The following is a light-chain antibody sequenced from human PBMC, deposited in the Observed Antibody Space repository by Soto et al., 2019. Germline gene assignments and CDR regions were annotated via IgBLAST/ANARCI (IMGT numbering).Light chain of an antibody. CDR2: LNSDGSH. J-gene: IGLJ2*01. V-gene: IGLV4-69*01. CDR3: QTWGTGIQV. Sequence: QTVVTQSPSASASLGASVKLTCTLSSAHSSYAIAWHQQQPEKGPRYLMKLNSDGSHSKGDGIPDRFSGSSSGAERYLTISSLQAEDEADYYCQTWGTGIQVFGGGTKLTVL. CDR1: SAHSSYA.